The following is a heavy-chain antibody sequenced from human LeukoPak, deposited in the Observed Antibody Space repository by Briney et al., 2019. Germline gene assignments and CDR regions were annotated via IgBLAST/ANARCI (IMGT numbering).Heavy chain of an antibody. CDR3: AKVHDDSSGYYGAYYFDY. J-gene: IGHJ4*02. Sequence: PGGSLRLSCAASGFTVSSNYMTWVRQAPGKGLEWVSVLYSNGDTYYADSVKGRFTISRDNSKNTLYLQMNSLRAEDTAVYYCAKVHDDSSGYYGAYYFDYWGQGTLVTVSS. CDR2: LYSNGDT. D-gene: IGHD3-22*01. V-gene: IGHV3-66*03. CDR1: GFTVSSNY.